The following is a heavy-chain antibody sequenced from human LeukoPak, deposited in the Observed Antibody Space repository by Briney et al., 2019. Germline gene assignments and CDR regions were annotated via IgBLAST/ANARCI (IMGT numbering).Heavy chain of an antibody. CDR3: ARDEAAAAGTADY. V-gene: IGHV3-30*03. Sequence: SGGSLRLSCAASGFTFSSYGMHWVRQAPGKGLEWVAVISYDGSNKYYADSVKGRFTISRDNSKNTLYLQMNGLRVEDTAVYYCARDEAAAAGTADYWGQGTLVTVSS. CDR1: GFTFSSYG. J-gene: IGHJ4*02. D-gene: IGHD6-13*01. CDR2: ISYDGSNK.